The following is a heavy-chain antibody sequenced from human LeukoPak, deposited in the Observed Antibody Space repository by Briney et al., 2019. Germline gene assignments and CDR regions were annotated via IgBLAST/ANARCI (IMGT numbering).Heavy chain of an antibody. D-gene: IGHD1-26*01. V-gene: IGHV4-59*01. CDR1: GGSISSCY. CDR2: IYYSGST. Sequence: PSETLSLTCTVSGGSISSCYWSWIRQPPGKGLEWIGYIYYSGSTNYNPSLKSRVTISVDTSKNQFSLKLSSVTAADTAVYYCARGRYSGSPGLHDYWGQGTLVTVSS. J-gene: IGHJ4*02. CDR3: ARGRYSGSPGLHDY.